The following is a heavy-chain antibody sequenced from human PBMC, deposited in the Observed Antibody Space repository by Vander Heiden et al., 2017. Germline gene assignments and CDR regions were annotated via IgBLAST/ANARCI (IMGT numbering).Heavy chain of an antibody. CDR3: ARIVLWTTPILRYYYYYGMDV. D-gene: IGHD4-17*01. CDR1: GFSLSTRGMC. Sequence: QVTLRESGPALVKPTQTLTLTCTFSGFSLSTRGMCVSWIRQPPGQALEWLALIDWADDKFYYTALKTRLTISKHTSKSQVVLTMTNMDPVDTATYYCARIVLWTTPILRYYYYYGMDVWGQGTTVTVSS. J-gene: IGHJ6*02. V-gene: IGHV2-70*01. CDR2: IDWADDK.